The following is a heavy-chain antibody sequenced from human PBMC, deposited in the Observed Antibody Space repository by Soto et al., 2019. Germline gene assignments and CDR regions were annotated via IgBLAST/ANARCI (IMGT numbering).Heavy chain of an antibody. Sequence: GESLKISCVASGFTFSDYGIHWVRQAPDKGLEWVAVVWFDGSIQYYGDSVKGRFTISRDNSNNTVDLQMNNLRAEDTAAYYCARVDFGGNSYYFDYWGQGTPVTVSS. CDR3: ARVDFGGNSYYFDY. V-gene: IGHV3-33*01. CDR2: VWFDGSIQ. J-gene: IGHJ4*02. D-gene: IGHD1-7*01. CDR1: GFTFSDYG.